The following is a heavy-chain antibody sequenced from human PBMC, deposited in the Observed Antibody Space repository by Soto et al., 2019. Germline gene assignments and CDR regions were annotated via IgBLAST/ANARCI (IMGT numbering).Heavy chain of an antibody. V-gene: IGHV4-38-2*02. CDR2: IYHGGTT. CDR1: GYSISRGSY. Sequence: SVTLSLTCTVSGYSISRGSYWAWIRQPPGKGPEWIASIYHGGTTFYNPSLKSRITISVDTSNNQFSLKLTSVTAADTAVYYCARVHVMVVAGSTFDYWGHGTLVTVPQ. CDR3: ARVHVMVVAGSTFDY. J-gene: IGHJ4*01. D-gene: IGHD6-19*01.